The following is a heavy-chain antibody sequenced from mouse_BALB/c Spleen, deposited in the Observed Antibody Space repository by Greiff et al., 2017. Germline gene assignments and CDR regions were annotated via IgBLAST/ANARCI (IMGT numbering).Heavy chain of an antibody. D-gene: IGHD1-1*01. J-gene: IGHJ2*01. Sequence: EVKVEESGGGLVKPGGSLKLSCAASGFTFSSYAMSWVRQSPEKRLEWVAEISSGGSYTYYPDTVTGRLTISRDNAKNTLYLEMSSLRSEDTAMYYCAREEDGSSFDYWGQGTTLTVSS. CDR3: AREEDGSSFDY. CDR1: GFTFSSYA. V-gene: IGHV5-9-4*01. CDR2: ISSGGSYT.